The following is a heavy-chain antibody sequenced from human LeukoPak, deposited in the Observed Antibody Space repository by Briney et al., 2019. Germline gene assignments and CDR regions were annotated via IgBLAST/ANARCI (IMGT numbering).Heavy chain of an antibody. CDR1: GFTFSSYW. CDR3: VRGTMNAIDQLDY. J-gene: IGHJ4*02. V-gene: IGHV3-74*01. D-gene: IGHD1-1*01. CDR2: IRYDGSSA. Sequence: PGGSLRLSCVASGFTFSSYWMHWVRQAPGEGLVWASRIRYDGSSAAYADSVKGRLTFSRDNAKNTLYLQMNGLSAEDTAVYYCVRGTMNAIDQLDYWGQGTLVTVSS.